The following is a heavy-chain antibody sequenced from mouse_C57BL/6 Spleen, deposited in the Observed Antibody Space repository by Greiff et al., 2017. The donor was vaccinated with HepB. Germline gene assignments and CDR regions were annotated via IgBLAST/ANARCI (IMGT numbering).Heavy chain of an antibody. CDR3: AREDDCDEGY. Sequence: QVQLQQSGAELVKPGASVKISCKASGYAFSSYWMNWVKQRPGQGLEWIGQIYPGDGDTNYNEKFKGKATLTADTSSSTAYMQLSSLTSEDSAVYFCAREDDCDEGYWGKGTTLTVSS. D-gene: IGHD2-4*01. J-gene: IGHJ2*01. CDR1: GYAFSSYW. CDR2: IYPGDGDT. V-gene: IGHV1-80*01.